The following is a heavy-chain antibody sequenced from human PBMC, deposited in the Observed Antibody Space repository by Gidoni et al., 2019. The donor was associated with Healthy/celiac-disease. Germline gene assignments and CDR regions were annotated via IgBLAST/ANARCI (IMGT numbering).Heavy chain of an antibody. CDR1: GFTFDDSA. CDR3: AKDSYYYDSSGYYSNWFDP. D-gene: IGHD3-22*01. V-gene: IGHV3-9*01. CDR2: ISWNSGSI. J-gene: IGHJ5*02. Sequence: EVQLVESGGGLVQPGRSLRLSCAASGFTFDDSAMPWVRQAPGKGLEWVSGISWNSGSIGYADSVKGRFTISRDNAKNSLYLQMNSLRAEDTALYYCAKDSYYYDSSGYYSNWFDPWGQGTLVTVSS.